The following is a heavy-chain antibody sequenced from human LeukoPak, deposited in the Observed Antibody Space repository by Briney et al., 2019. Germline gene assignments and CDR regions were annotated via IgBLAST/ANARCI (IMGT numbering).Heavy chain of an antibody. CDR1: GFTVSSNY. D-gene: IGHD3-3*01. J-gene: IGHJ4*02. V-gene: IGHV3-53*01. CDR2: IYSGGNT. CDR3: ARGVIDFWSGYYDY. Sequence: GGSLRLSCAASGFTVSSNYMSWVRQAPGKGLEWVSVIYSGGNTYYAGSVKGRFTISRDNSKNTLYLRMNSLRAEDTAVYYCARGVIDFWSGYYDYWGQGTLVTVSS.